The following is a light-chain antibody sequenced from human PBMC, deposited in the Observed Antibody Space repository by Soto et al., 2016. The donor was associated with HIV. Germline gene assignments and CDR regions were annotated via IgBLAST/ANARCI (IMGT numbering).Light chain of an antibody. J-gene: IGKJ1*01. CDR3: LQHNGYPRT. Sequence: DIQMTQSPSALSASVGDRVTITCRASQSISGWLAWYQQKPGKAPKVIIYKASSLQSGVPSRFSGSGSGTEFTLTISSLQPEDFATYYCLQHNGYPRTFGQGTRVDVK. CDR2: KAS. CDR1: QSISGW. V-gene: IGKV1-5*03.